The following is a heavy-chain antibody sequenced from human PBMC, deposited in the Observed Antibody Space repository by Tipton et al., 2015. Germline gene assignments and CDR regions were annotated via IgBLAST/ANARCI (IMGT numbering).Heavy chain of an antibody. J-gene: IGHJ4*02. CDR2: IYYSGST. Sequence: TLSLTCTVSGDSISSYYWSWIRQHPGKGLEWIGYIYYSGSTYYNPSLKSRVTISVDTSKNQFSLKLSSVTAADTAVYYCARGGGCTNGVCYYPDYWGQGTLVTVSS. CDR1: GDSISSYY. CDR3: ARGGGCTNGVCYYPDY. V-gene: IGHV4-31*03. D-gene: IGHD2-8*01.